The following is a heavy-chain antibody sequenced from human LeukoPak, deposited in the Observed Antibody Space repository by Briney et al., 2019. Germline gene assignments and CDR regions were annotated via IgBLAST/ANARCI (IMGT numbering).Heavy chain of an antibody. Sequence: PGGSLRLSCAASGFTFSSYSMNWVRQAPGKGLEWVSSISSSSSYIYYADSVKGRFTISRDNAKNSLYLQMNSLRAEDTAVYYCARVPVAGRLGPSDSSGYGMGVWGQGTTVTVSS. CDR3: ARVPVAGRLGPSDSSGYGMGV. CDR1: GFTFSSYS. D-gene: IGHD3-22*01. J-gene: IGHJ6*02. CDR2: ISSSSSYI. V-gene: IGHV3-21*01.